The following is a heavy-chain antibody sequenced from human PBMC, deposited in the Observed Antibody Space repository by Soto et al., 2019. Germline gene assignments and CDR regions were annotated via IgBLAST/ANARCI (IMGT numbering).Heavy chain of an antibody. D-gene: IGHD3-3*01. J-gene: IGHJ6*02. CDR1: GFTFSSYW. V-gene: IGHV3-7*03. CDR2: IKQDGSEK. CDR3: ARVGYYDFWSGYWAYYYGMDV. Sequence: GGSLRLSCAASGFTFSSYWMSWVRQAPGKGLEWVANIKQDGSEKYYVDSVKGRFTISRDNAKNSLYPQMNSLRAEDTAVYYCARVGYYDFWSGYWAYYYGMDVWGQGTTVTVSS.